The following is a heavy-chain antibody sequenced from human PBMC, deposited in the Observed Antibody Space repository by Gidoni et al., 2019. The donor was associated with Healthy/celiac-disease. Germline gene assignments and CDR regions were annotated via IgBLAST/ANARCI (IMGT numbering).Heavy chain of an antibody. CDR2: IMPIFGTA. V-gene: IGHV1-69*01. CDR1: GGTFSSYA. CDR3: ARLNWNYSRN. J-gene: IGHJ4*02. Sequence: VQLVQSAAEVKKPGSSVRASCQASGGTFSSYAISCVRPAPGQGLVWMGGIMPIFGTANYAQKFQGRVTITADESTSTAYMELSSLRSEDTAVYYCARLNWNYSRNWGQGTLVTVSS. D-gene: IGHD1-7*01.